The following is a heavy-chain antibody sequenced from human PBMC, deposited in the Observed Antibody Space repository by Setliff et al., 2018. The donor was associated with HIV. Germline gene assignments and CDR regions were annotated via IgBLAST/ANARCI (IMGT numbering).Heavy chain of an antibody. CDR2: INPKSGAT. D-gene: IGHD2-2*01. CDR3: ARKDGVGYCDSNSCYGIGPIDF. Sequence: SVKVSCRASGYSFTGYYVNWVRQAPGQGLEWMGRINPKSGATNLAQKFQGRVTLTRDTSVTTVYMELTSLRSDDTAVYYCARKDGVGYCDSNSCYGIGPIDFWGQGSLVTVSS. CDR1: GYSFTGYY. V-gene: IGHV1-2*06. J-gene: IGHJ4*02.